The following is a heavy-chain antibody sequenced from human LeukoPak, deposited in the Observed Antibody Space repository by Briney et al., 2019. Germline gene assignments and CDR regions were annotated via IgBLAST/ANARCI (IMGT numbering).Heavy chain of an antibody. CDR2: INSDGSST. V-gene: IGHV3-74*01. CDR1: GFTFSSYW. CDR3: AKEGEFGTGNTAFDY. Sequence: GGSLRLSCAASGFTFSSYWMHWVRQAPGKGLVWVSRINSDGSSTSYADSVKGRLTISRDNSKNTLYLQMNSLRAEDTAVYYCAKEGEFGTGNTAFDYWGQGTLVTVSS. J-gene: IGHJ4*02. D-gene: IGHD3-10*01.